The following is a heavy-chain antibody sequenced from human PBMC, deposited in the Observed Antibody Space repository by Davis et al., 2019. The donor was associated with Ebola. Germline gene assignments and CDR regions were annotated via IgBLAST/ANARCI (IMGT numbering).Heavy chain of an antibody. CDR2: INPSGGST. CDR1: GYTFTTYT. CDR3: ARGIVGDRSSWNDY. V-gene: IGHV1-46*03. J-gene: IGHJ4*02. Sequence: AASVKVSCKASGYTFTTYTIHWVRQAPGQGLEWLGMINPSGGSTTYAQKVQGRVTMTRDTSTGTVYRELSSLRSEDTAVYYCARGIVGDRSSWNDYWGQGTLVTVSS. D-gene: IGHD6-13*01.